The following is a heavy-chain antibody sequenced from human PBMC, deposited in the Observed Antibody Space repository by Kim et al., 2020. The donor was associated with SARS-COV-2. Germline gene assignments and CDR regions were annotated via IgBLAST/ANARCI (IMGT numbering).Heavy chain of an antibody. V-gene: IGHV3-7*03. CDR2: IKQDGSEK. J-gene: IGHJ4*02. CDR3: VGYTNAWYENY. CDR1: GFTFRSYW. Sequence: GGSLRLSCAASGFTFRSYWMTWVRQAPGRGLEWVANIKQDGSEKNYVDSVKGRFTVSRDNAKNLLYLQMYSLRADDTAVYYCVGYTNAWYENYWGQGTLVTVSS. D-gene: IGHD2-15*01.